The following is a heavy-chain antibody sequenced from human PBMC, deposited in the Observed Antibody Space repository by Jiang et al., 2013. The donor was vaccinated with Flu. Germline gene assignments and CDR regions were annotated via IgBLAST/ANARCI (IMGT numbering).Heavy chain of an antibody. CDR2: IFSNDEK. CDR3: ARTFSGYEYNWFDP. Sequence: KPTQTLTLTCTVSGFSLSNARMGVSWIRQPPGKALEWLAHIFSNDEKSYSTSLKSRLTISKDTSKSQVVLTMTNMDPVDTATYYCARTFSGYEYNWFDPWGQGTLVTVSS. J-gene: IGHJ5*02. V-gene: IGHV2-26*01. CDR1: GFSLSNARMG. D-gene: IGHD5-12*01.